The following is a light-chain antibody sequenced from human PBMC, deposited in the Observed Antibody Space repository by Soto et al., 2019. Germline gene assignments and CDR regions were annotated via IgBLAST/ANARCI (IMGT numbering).Light chain of an antibody. V-gene: IGKV1-5*03. J-gene: IGKJ1*01. CDR1: QTISSW. Sequence: DIPMTQSPSTLSGSVGDRVTITCRASQTISSWLAWYQQKPGTAPNLLIYKASSLESGVPSRFSGSGSGTEFPLTISSLQPDDSATYYCQQYNSYSTFGQGTKVDNK. CDR2: KAS. CDR3: QQYNSYST.